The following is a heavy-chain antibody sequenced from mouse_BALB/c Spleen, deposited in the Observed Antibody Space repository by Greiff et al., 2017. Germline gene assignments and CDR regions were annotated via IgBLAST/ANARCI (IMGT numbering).Heavy chain of an antibody. D-gene: IGHD2-3*01. CDR3: AGDGYYFYAMDD. Sequence: EVPGVESGGGLVQPGGSRKLSCAASGFTFSSFGMHWVRQAPEKGLEWVAYISSGSSTIYYADTVKGRFTISRDNPKNTLFLQMTSLRYEDTAMYYCAGDGYYFYAMDDWGQGTSVTVSS. V-gene: IGHV5-17*02. CDR1: GFTFSSFG. J-gene: IGHJ4*01. CDR2: ISSGSSTI.